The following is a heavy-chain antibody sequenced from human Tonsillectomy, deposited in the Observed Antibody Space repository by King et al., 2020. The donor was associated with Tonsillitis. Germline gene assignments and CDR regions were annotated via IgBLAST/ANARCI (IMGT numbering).Heavy chain of an antibody. D-gene: IGHD6-19*01. CDR1: GGSISSSSYY. Sequence: QLQESGPGLVKPSETLSLTCTVSGGSISSSSYYWGWLRQPPGKGLEGIGSINYSGSTYYNPSLKSRVTISVDTSKNKFSLKLSSVTAADTARYYCAIHEYSSGWYSGFDYWGQGTLVTVSS. CDR3: AIHEYSSGWYSGFDY. CDR2: INYSGST. J-gene: IGHJ4*02. V-gene: IGHV4-39*01.